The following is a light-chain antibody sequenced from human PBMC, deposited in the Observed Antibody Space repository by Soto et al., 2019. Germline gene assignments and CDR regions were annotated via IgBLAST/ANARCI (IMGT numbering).Light chain of an antibody. Sequence: EIVLTQSPATLSLSPGERATLSCRASESASNYLAWYQQKPGQAPRLLIYDTSHRATGIPARFSGSGSGTDFTLTISSLEPEDFAVYYWQQRHNWPPTWTVGQGTKVEIK. J-gene: IGKJ1*01. CDR2: DTS. V-gene: IGKV3-11*01. CDR3: QQRHNWPPTWT. CDR1: ESASNY.